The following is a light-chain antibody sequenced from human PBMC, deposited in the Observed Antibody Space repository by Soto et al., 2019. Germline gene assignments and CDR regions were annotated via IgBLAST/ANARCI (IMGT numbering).Light chain of an antibody. J-gene: IGKJ1*01. CDR1: QGISSY. V-gene: IGKV1-8*01. CDR2: AAS. CDR3: QQYYSYSWK. Sequence: AIRMTQSPSSFSASTGDRVTITCRASQGISSYLAWYQQKPGKAPKLLIYAASTLQSGVPSRFSGSGSGTDFTLTISCLHSEDFATYYCQQYYSYSWKFGQGTKV.